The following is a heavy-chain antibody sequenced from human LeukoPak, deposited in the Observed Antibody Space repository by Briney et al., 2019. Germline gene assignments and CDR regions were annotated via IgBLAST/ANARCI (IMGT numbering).Heavy chain of an antibody. Sequence: ASVKVSCTASGYTFTGYYMHWVRQAPGQGLEWMGWINPNSGGTNYAQKFQGRVTMTRDMSTSTVYMELSSLRSEDTAVYYCARDLRTITVAGIGVFDIWGQGTMVTVSS. V-gene: IGHV1-2*02. CDR1: GYTFTGYY. D-gene: IGHD6-19*01. J-gene: IGHJ3*02. CDR3: ARDLRTITVAGIGVFDI. CDR2: INPNSGGT.